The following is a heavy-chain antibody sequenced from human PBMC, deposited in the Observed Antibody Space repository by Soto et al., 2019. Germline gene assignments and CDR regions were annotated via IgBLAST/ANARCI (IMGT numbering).Heavy chain of an antibody. CDR1: GFTFSSYG. Sequence: GGSLRLSCAASGFTFSSYGMHWVRQAPGKGLEWVAVISYDGSNKYYADSVKGRFTISRDNSKNTLYLQMNSLRAEDTAVYYCANSLWFGELADYYYYGMDVWGQGTTVTVSS. CDR3: ANSLWFGELADYYYYGMDV. CDR2: ISYDGSNK. J-gene: IGHJ6*02. D-gene: IGHD3-10*01. V-gene: IGHV3-30*18.